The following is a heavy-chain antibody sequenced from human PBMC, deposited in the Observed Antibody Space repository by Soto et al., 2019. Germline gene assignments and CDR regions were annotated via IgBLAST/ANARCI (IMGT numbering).Heavy chain of an antibody. CDR3: ARGVYLWAGSSSSGTDY. Sequence: QAQLVQSGAEVKKPGASVKVSCKASGYTFTSYDINWVRQATGQGLEWMGWMNPNSGNTGYAQKFQGRVTMTRNTSISTAYMELSSLRSEDTAVYYCARGVYLWAGSSSSGTDYWGQGTLVTVSS. V-gene: IGHV1-8*01. CDR2: MNPNSGNT. CDR1: GYTFTSYD. J-gene: IGHJ4*02. D-gene: IGHD6-6*01.